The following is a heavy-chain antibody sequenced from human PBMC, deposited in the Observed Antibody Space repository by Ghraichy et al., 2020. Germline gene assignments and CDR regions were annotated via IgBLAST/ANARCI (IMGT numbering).Heavy chain of an antibody. CDR3: ASEAVAENY. D-gene: IGHD6-19*01. Sequence: GGSLRLSCAASGFTFSRYWMHWVRQAPGKGLVWVSRINSDGSSTSYEDSVKGRFTISRDNAKNTLYLQMNSLRAEDTAVYYCASEAVAENYWGQGTLVTVSS. J-gene: IGHJ4*02. CDR2: INSDGSST. CDR1: GFTFSRYW. V-gene: IGHV3-74*01.